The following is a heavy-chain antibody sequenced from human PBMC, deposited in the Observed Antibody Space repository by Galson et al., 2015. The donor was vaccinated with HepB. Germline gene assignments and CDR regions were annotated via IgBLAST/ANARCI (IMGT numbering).Heavy chain of an antibody. D-gene: IGHD3-9*01. CDR3: ARGWFRQRYTVEYFQH. Sequence: TLSLTCAVYGGSFSGYYWSWIRQPPGKGLEWIGEINHSGSTNYNPSLKSRVTISVDTSKNQFSLKLSSVTAADTAVYYCARGWFRQRYTVEYFQHWGQGTLVTVSS. J-gene: IGHJ1*01. V-gene: IGHV4-34*01. CDR2: INHSGST. CDR1: GGSFSGYY.